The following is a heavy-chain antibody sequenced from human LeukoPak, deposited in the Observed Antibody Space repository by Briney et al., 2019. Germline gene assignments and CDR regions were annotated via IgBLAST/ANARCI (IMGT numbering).Heavy chain of an antibody. CDR2: IIPIFGTA. V-gene: IGHV1-69*05. J-gene: IGHJ5*02. Sequence: GASVKVSCKASGGTFSSYAISWVRQAPGQGLEWMGGIIPIFGTANYAQKFQGRVTITTDESTSTAYMELSSLRSEDTAVYYCAKGVVYNWNDGGWFDPWGQGTLVTVSS. CDR3: AKGVVYNWNDGGWFDP. D-gene: IGHD1-20*01. CDR1: GGTFSSYA.